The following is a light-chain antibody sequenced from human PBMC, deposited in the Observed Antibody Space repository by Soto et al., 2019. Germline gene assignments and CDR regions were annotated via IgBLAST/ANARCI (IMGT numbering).Light chain of an antibody. Sequence: EIVLTQSPGTLSLSPGERATLSCRASQSISSSYLAWYQQKPAQAPRLRIYGASSRGTGSPDRFSGSGSGTDYTLSLTILEPEDFAVYYCQRHGSSPPFTFGPGTKVDIK. J-gene: IGKJ3*01. V-gene: IGKV3-20*01. CDR1: QSISSSY. CDR2: GAS. CDR3: QRHGSSPPFT.